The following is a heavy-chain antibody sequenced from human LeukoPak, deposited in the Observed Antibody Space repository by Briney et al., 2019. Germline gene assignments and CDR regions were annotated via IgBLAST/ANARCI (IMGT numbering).Heavy chain of an antibody. J-gene: IGHJ5*02. CDR2: IYYSGST. Sequence: PSETLSLTCAVSGGSISSGGYYWSWIRQHPGKGLEWIGYIYYSGSTYYNPSLKSRVTISVDTSKNQFSLKLSSVTAADTAVYYCANYGSGSYRFDPWGQGTLVTVSS. V-gene: IGHV4-31*11. CDR1: GGSISSGGYY. D-gene: IGHD3-10*01. CDR3: ANYGSGSYRFDP.